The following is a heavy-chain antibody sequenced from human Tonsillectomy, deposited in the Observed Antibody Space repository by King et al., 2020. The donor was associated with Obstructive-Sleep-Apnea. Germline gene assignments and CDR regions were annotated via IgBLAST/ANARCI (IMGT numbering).Heavy chain of an antibody. CDR2: ISYDGSNK. Sequence: VQLVESGGGVVQPGRSLRLSCAASGFTFSSYAMHWVRQAPGKGLEWVAVISYDGSNKYYADSVKGRFTISRDNSKNTLYLQMNSPRAEDTAVYYCARITAIWGQGTLVTVSS. CDR1: GFTFSSYA. J-gene: IGHJ4*02. CDR3: ARITAI. D-gene: IGHD5-18*01. V-gene: IGHV3-30-3*01.